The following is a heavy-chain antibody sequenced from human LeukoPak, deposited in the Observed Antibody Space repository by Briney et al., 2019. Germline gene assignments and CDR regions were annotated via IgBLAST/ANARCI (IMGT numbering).Heavy chain of an antibody. V-gene: IGHV3-7*01. CDR3: AREYSGRYFDY. CDR2: IKQDGSEK. D-gene: IGHD1-26*01. J-gene: IGHJ4*02. Sequence: PGGSLRLSCAASGFTFSTYWVSWVRQAAGKGLEWVANIKQDGSEKYYVDSVKGRFTISRDNAKNSLYLQMNSLRAEDTAVYYCAREYSGRYFDYWGQGIGVTVSS. CDR1: GFTFSTYW.